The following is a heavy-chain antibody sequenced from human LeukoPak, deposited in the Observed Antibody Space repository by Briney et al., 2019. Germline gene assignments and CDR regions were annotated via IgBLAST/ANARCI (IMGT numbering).Heavy chain of an antibody. CDR1: GFTISSYS. CDR2: ISSSSSYI. V-gene: IGHV3-21*01. Sequence: AGGSLRLSCAASGFTISSYSMNWGRQAPGKGLEWFSSISSSSSYIYYADSVKGRFTISRDNAKNSLYLQMNSLRAEDTAVYYCARRRGDIAAAGAFDYWGQGTLVTVSS. D-gene: IGHD6-13*01. CDR3: ARRRGDIAAAGAFDY. J-gene: IGHJ4*02.